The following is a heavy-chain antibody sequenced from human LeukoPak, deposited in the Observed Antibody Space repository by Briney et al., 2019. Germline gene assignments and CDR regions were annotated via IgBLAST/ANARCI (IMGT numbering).Heavy chain of an antibody. J-gene: IGHJ5*02. V-gene: IGHV1-2*02. CDR1: GYTFIGRY. Sequence: ASVKVSCKASGYTFIGRYIHWMRQAPGQGLEWVGWINPYSGVTNYADNFQGRVTLTRDTSSSTAYMELTSLRSDDTAVYYCARDHIDDSSTSAPGTDGFDPWGQGTLVTVSS. CDR3: ARDHIDDSSTSAPGTDGFDP. CDR2: INPYSGVT. D-gene: IGHD6-13*01.